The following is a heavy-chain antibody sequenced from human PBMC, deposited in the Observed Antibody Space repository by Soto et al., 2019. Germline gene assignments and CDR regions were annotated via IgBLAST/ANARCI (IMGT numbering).Heavy chain of an antibody. CDR3: ASSSVHYYFDY. CDR1: GYPYTSYY. Sequence: ASVKIYCKTFGYPYTSYYMHWVRQANGQGLEWMGIINPSGGSTSYAQKFQGRVTMTRDTSTSTVYMELSSLRSEVTAVYYCASSSVHYYFDYWGQGTVVTVSS. D-gene: IGHD3-22*01. V-gene: IGHV1-46*03. CDR2: INPSGGST. J-gene: IGHJ4*02.